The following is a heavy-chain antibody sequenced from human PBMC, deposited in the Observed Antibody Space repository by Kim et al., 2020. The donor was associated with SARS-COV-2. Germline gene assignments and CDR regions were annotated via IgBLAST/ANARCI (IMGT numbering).Heavy chain of an antibody. J-gene: IGHJ4*01. V-gene: IGHV4-39*01. CDR2: IYYIGSS. Sequence: SETLSLTCTVSGGSISTGSDYWGWIRQPPGKGLEWIGSIYYIGSSYYNPSLKNRVTISGDTSKNQFSLKLSSVTAADTAVYYCARLMVRGVLMFYFDYWG. CDR3: ARLMVRGVLMFYFDY. D-gene: IGHD3-10*01. CDR1: GGSISTGSDY.